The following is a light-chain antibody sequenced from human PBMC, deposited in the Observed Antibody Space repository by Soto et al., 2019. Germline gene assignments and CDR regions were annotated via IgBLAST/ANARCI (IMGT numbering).Light chain of an antibody. CDR3: QHYNRYSEA. J-gene: IGKJ1*01. Sequence: DIQMTQSPSSLSASVGDRVTITCRASQSISSYLNWYQQKPGKAPKLLIYKASTLKSGVPSRFSGSRSGTEFTLTISSLQPDDFATYYCQHYNRYSEACGQGTK. CDR2: KAS. V-gene: IGKV1-5*03. CDR1: QSISSY.